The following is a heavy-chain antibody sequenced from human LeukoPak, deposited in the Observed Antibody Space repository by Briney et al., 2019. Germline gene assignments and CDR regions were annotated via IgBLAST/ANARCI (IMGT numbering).Heavy chain of an antibody. D-gene: IGHD5-18*01. CDR2: INPNSGGT. CDR1: GYTFTSYY. Sequence: ASVKVSCKASGYTFTSYYMHWVRQAPGQGLEWMGWINPNSGGTNYAQKFQGRVTMTRDTSISTAYMELSRLRSDDTAVYYCARGGYSYGYAGWLSNWGQGTLVTVSS. J-gene: IGHJ4*02. CDR3: ARGGYSYGYAGWLSN. V-gene: IGHV1-2*02.